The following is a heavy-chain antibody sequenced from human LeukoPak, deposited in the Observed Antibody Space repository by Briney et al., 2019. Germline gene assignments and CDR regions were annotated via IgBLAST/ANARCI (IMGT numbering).Heavy chain of an antibody. V-gene: IGHV1-2*02. D-gene: IGHD3-22*01. J-gene: IGHJ4*02. Sequence: ASVKVSCKASGYTFTGYYMHWVRQAPGQGLEWMGWINPNSGGTNYAQKFQGRVTMTRDTSISTAYMELSSLRSDDTAVYYCATSVHDSSGYYYFDYWGQGTLVTVSS. CDR2: INPNSGGT. CDR1: GYTFTGYY. CDR3: ATSVHDSSGYYYFDY.